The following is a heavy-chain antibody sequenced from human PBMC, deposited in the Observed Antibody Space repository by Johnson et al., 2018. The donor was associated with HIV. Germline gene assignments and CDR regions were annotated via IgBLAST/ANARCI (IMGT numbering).Heavy chain of an antibody. V-gene: IGHV3-48*01. J-gene: IGHJ3*02. Sequence: VQLVESGGGVVRPGGSLRLSCTTSEFIFDDYGMSWVRQAPGKGLECVSYISSSGRTIYYADSVKGRFTISRDKSKNTLFLQMDSLRADDTAVYYCAKDRRQSSWELLDDAFDIWGQGTMVTVSS. CDR1: EFIFDDYG. D-gene: IGHD1-26*01. CDR2: ISSSGRTI. CDR3: AKDRRQSSWELLDDAFDI.